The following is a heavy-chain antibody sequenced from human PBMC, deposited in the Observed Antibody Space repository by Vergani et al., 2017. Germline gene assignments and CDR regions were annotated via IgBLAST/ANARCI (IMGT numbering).Heavy chain of an antibody. V-gene: IGHV4-31*03. J-gene: IGHJ4*02. Sequence: QVQLQESGPGLVKPSQTLSLTCTVSGGSISSGGYYWSWIRQPPGKGLEWIGYIYYSGSTYYNPSLKSRVTISVDTSKNQFSLKLSSVTAADTAVYYCARGRPLLWFGQSDQYFDYWGQGTLVTVSS. CDR2: IYYSGST. D-gene: IGHD3-10*01. CDR1: GGSISSGGYY. CDR3: ARGRPLLWFGQSDQYFDY.